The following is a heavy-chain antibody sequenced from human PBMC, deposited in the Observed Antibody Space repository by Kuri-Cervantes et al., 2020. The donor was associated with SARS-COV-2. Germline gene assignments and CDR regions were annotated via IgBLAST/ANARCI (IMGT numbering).Heavy chain of an antibody. V-gene: IGHV4-30-2*01. CDR2: IYHSGSA. J-gene: IGHJ4*02. Sequence: SETLSLTCAVSGGSISSGGYSWSWVRQPPGKGLEWIGYIYHSGSAYYNPSLKSRVTISVDRSKNQSSLRLTSVTAADTAVYYCARVVVTATYYFDCWGQGTLVTVSS. CDR3: ARVVVTATYYFDC. D-gene: IGHD2-21*02. CDR1: GGSISSGGYS.